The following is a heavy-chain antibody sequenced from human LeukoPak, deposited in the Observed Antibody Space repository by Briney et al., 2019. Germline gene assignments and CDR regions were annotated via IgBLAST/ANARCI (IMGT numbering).Heavy chain of an antibody. CDR1: GFTFSSYA. CDR2: ISGSGGST. J-gene: IGHJ6*02. Sequence: GGSLRLSCAASGFTFSSYAMSWVRQAPGKGLEWVSAISGSGGSTYYADSVKGRFTISRDNSKNTLCLQMNSLRAEDTAVYYCARDGYCSSTSCHNLPMDVWGQGTTVTVSS. CDR3: ARDGYCSSTSCHNLPMDV. D-gene: IGHD2-2*02. V-gene: IGHV3-23*01.